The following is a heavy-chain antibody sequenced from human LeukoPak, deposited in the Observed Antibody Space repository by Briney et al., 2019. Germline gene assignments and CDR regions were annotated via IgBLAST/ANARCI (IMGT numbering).Heavy chain of an antibody. J-gene: IGHJ6*03. D-gene: IGHD6-19*01. CDR3: ARVDSSGWDYMDV. CDR2: IYYSGST. Sequence: SETLSLTCTVSGGSISSYYWSWIRQPPGKGLEWIGYIYYSGSTNYNPSLKSRVTISVDTSKNQFSLKLSPVTAADTAVYYCARVDSSGWDYMDVWGKGTTVTVSS. V-gene: IGHV4-59*01. CDR1: GGSISSYY.